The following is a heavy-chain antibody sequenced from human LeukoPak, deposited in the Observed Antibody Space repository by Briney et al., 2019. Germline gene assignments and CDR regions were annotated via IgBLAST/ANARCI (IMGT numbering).Heavy chain of an antibody. CDR1: GFTFSSYE. V-gene: IGHV3-48*03. CDR2: ISSSGSTI. J-gene: IGHJ6*04. CDR3: AELGITMIGGV. Sequence: GRSLRLSCAASGFTFSSYEMNRVRQAPGKGLEWVSYISSSGSTIYYADSVKGRFTISRDNAKNSLYLQMNSLRAEDTAVYYCAELGITMIGGVWGKGTTVTISS. D-gene: IGHD3-10*02.